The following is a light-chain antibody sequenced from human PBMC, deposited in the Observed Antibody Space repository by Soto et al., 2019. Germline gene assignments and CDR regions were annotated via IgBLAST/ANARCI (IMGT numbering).Light chain of an antibody. CDR1: QSVCNRC. Sequence: ETVLTQSPGTLSLSPGERVTLSCRASQSVCNRCLAWYQQKPGQSPRLLIYGASTRATGIPDRFSGSGSGTDFPLIISSLEPEDFADYYCQEYGTPPCTFGQGTKVVIK. CDR2: GAS. J-gene: IGKJ1*01. CDR3: QEYGTPPCT. V-gene: IGKV3-20*01.